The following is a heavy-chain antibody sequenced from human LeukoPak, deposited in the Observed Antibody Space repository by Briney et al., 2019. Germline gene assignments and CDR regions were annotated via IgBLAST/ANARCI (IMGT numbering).Heavy chain of an antibody. J-gene: IGHJ4*02. V-gene: IGHV4-39*07. CDR2: IYYSGST. CDR3: ARTWYDSSGYYSDDAGIFDY. D-gene: IGHD3-22*01. CDR1: GGSISSSSYY. Sequence: SETLSLTCTVSGGSISSSSYYWGWIRQPPGKGLEWIGSIYYSGSTYYNPSLKSRVTISVDTSKNQFSLKLSSVTAADTAVYYCARTWYDSSGYYSDDAGIFDYWGQGTLVTVSS.